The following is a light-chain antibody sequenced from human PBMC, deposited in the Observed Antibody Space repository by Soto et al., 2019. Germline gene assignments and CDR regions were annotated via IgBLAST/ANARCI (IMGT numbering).Light chain of an antibody. Sequence: QSALTQPPSASGSLGQSVTISCTATSSDVGAYNYVSWYQQRPGKAPKVIIYEVSKRPSGVPDRFSGSKSGNTASLTVSGLQAEDEADYYCSSYAATFLFGGGTKLTV. V-gene: IGLV2-8*01. CDR1: SSDVGAYNY. CDR2: EVS. CDR3: SSYAATFL. J-gene: IGLJ2*01.